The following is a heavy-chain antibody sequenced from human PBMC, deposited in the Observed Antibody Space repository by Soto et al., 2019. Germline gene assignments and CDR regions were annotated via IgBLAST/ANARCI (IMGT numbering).Heavy chain of an antibody. J-gene: IGHJ6*02. CDR2: IIPIFCTA. CDR3: ARENGNEAAASLYYYYYGMDV. CDR1: GRTFSSYA. Sequence: SVKVSCKASGRTFSSYAISWVRQAPGQGLEWMGGIIPIFCTANYAQKFQRRVTITADESTSTAYMELSSLKSEDTAVYYCARENGNEAAASLYYYYYGMDVWGQGTTVTVSS. D-gene: IGHD6-13*01. V-gene: IGHV1-69*13.